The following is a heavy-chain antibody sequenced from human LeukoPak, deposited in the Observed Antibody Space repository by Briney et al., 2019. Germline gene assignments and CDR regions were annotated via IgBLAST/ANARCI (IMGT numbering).Heavy chain of an antibody. CDR2: IYSGGST. Sequence: GGSLRLSCAASGFTVSSNYMSWVRQAPGKGLEWVSVIYSGGSTYYADSVKGRFTIPRDNSKNPLYLQMKSLRAEDTAVYYCARGWGRYCSSTSCYGFDPWGQGTLVTVSS. D-gene: IGHD2-2*01. CDR3: ARGWGRYCSSTSCYGFDP. CDR1: GFTVSSNY. J-gene: IGHJ5*02. V-gene: IGHV3-66*02.